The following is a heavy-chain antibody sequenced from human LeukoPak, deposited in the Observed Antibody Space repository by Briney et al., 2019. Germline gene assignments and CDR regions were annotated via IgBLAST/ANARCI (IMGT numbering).Heavy chain of an antibody. CDR2: IYHSGST. V-gene: IGHV4-38-2*02. Sequence: SETLSLTCTVSGYSISSGYYWGWIRQPPGKGLEWIGSIYHSGSTYYNPSLKSRVTISVDTSKNQFSLKLSSVTAADTAVYHCARQIGLTYSSSWYFDYWGQGNLVTVSS. J-gene: IGHJ4*02. CDR1: GYSISSGYY. D-gene: IGHD6-13*01. CDR3: ARQIGLTYSSSWYFDY.